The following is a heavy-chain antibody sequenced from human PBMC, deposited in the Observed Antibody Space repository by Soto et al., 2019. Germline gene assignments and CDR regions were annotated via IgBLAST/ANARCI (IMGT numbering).Heavy chain of an antibody. D-gene: IGHD3-22*01. V-gene: IGHV4-59*01. CDR2: IYFRGTT. CDR1: GGSISSYY. Sequence: QVQLQESGPGLVKPSETLSLTCTVSGGSISSYYWSWIRQPPGKGLEWIGYIYFRGTTNYNPSLKSRVTMSADTSKNQCSLKLNSVTAADTAVYYCARMNYYDTSGYPFDYWGQGMMVTVSS. CDR3: ARMNYYDTSGYPFDY. J-gene: IGHJ4*02.